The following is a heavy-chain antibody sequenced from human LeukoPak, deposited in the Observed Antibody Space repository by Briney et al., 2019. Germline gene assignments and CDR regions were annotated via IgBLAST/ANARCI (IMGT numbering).Heavy chain of an antibody. CDR1: GHTFTGYY. D-gene: IGHD2-21*01. CDR3: ARSARIVVVIAILPGYSDY. CDR2: INPNSGGT. J-gene: IGHJ4*02. Sequence: ASVKVSCKASGHTFTGYYMHWVRQAPGQGLEWMGWINPNSGGTNYAQKFQGRVTMTRDTSISTAYMELSRLRSDDTAVYYCARSARIVVVIAILPGYSDYWGQGTLVTVSS. V-gene: IGHV1-2*02.